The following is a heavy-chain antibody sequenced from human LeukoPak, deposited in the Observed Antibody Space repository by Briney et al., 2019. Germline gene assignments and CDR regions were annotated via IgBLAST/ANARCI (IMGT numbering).Heavy chain of an antibody. CDR3: ARDLTILGAFDI. J-gene: IGHJ3*02. V-gene: IGHV1-18*01. CDR2: ISAYNGNT. CDR1: GYTFTSYG. D-gene: IGHD4/OR15-4a*01. Sequence: ASGKVSCKASGYTFTSYGISWVRQAPGQGLEWMGWISAYNGNTNYAQKLQGRGTMTTDTSTGTAYMELRSLRSDDTAAYYCARDLTILGAFDIWGQGTMVTVSS.